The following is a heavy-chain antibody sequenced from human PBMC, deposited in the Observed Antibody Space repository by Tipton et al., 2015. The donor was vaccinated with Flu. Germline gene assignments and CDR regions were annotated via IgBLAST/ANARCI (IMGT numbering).Heavy chain of an antibody. D-gene: IGHD3-22*01. CDR3: ARASPRRVTSIMVVMLPEGYCDY. J-gene: IGHJ4*02. CDR2: INHSGSA. CDR1: GGSFSSYY. Sequence: LRLSCAVSGGSFSSYYWTWIRQSPGRGLEWIGEINHSGSANYNASLKSRVTMSVDSSMNQFSLHLASVTAADTAVYYCARASPRRVTSIMVVMLPEGYCDYWGPGTQVAVS. V-gene: IGHV4-34*01.